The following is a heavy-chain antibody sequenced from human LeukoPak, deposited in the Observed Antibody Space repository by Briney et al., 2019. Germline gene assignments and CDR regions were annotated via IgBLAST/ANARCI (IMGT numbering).Heavy chain of an antibody. D-gene: IGHD3-10*01. J-gene: IGHJ4*02. CDR3: ARISTMVRHY. V-gene: IGHV3-74*03. Sequence: GGSLRLSCAVSGCTFRSYWMHWVRQAPGKGLVWVSSIKSDGSSTTYADSVKGRFTISRDNAENTLYLQMNSLRVEDTAVYYCARISTMVRHYWGQGTLVTVSS. CDR1: GCTFRSYW. CDR2: IKSDGSST.